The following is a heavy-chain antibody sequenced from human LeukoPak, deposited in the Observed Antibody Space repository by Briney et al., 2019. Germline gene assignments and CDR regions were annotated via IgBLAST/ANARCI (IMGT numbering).Heavy chain of an antibody. D-gene: IGHD3-10*01. CDR2: LYHPDST. V-gene: IGHV4-39*01. CDR1: GGSISSSGYY. CDR3: ARQYDSYFYYYLDL. Sequence: PSETLSLTCTVSGGSISSSGYYWVWIRQPPGKGLEWIGSLYHPDSTYYNPSLKSRVTMSVDTSRNQFSLKLSFVTAADTAVYYCARQYDSYFYYYLDLWGKGTTVTVSS. J-gene: IGHJ6*04.